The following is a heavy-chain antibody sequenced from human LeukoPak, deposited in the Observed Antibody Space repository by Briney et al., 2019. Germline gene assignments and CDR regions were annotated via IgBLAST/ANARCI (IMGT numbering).Heavy chain of an antibody. CDR3: ARVRIVGACVAFDI. CDR1: GFTVSSNY. J-gene: IGHJ3*02. V-gene: IGHV3-66*01. Sequence: GGSLRLSCAASGFTVSSNYMSWVRQAPGKGLESVSVIYSGGSTFYADSVKGRFTISRDNSKNTLYLQMNSLRAEDTAVYYCARVRIVGACVAFDIWGQGTMVTVSS. D-gene: IGHD1-26*01. CDR2: IYSGGST.